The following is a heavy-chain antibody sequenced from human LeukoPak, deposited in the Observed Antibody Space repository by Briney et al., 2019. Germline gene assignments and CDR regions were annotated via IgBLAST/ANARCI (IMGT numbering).Heavy chain of an antibody. Sequence: PGRSLRLSCAASGFTFSSYGMHWVRQAPGKGLEWVAVIWYDGSNKYCADSVKGRFTISRDNSKNTLYLQMNSLRVEDTAMYYCARGGSGSYYDRFDYWGQGTVVTVSS. J-gene: IGHJ4*02. V-gene: IGHV3-33*01. CDR1: GFTFSSYG. CDR3: ARGGSGSYYDRFDY. D-gene: IGHD1-26*01. CDR2: IWYDGSNK.